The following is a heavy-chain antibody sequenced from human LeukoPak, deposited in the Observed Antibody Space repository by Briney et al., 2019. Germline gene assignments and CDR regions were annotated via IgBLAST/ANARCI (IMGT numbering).Heavy chain of an antibody. J-gene: IGHJ5*01. CDR2: LSDSGGST. CDR3: AKASRATLTTVINWLDS. D-gene: IGHD4-11*01. CDR1: GFTFTTYA. Sequence: GGSLRLSRAASGFTFTTYAMSWVRQAPGKGLEWVSGLSDSGGSTYYADSVKGRFTISRDNSKNTLHLQMNSLRVEDTAVYYCAKASRATLTTVINWLDSWGQGTPVTVSS. V-gene: IGHV3-23*01.